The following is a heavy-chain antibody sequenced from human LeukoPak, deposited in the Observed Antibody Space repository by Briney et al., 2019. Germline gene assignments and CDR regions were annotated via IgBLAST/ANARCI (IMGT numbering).Heavy chain of an antibody. J-gene: IGHJ4*02. CDR2: IWYDGSDK. CDR1: GFTFSSYG. CDR3: ARGLYYGSGSPIDY. V-gene: IGHV3-33*01. Sequence: GGSLRLSCAASGFTFSSYGMHWVRQAPGKGPEWVAVIWYDGSDKYYADSVKGRFTISRDNSKNTLYMQMNSLRADDTAVYYCARGLYYGSGSPIDYWGQGTLVTVSS. D-gene: IGHD3-10*01.